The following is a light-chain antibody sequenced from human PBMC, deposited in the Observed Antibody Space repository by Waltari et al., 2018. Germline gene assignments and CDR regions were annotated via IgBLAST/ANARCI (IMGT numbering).Light chain of an antibody. CDR2: AAS. CDR3: QQSYSTPRT. CDR1: QSISSY. V-gene: IGKV1-39*01. J-gene: IGKJ1*01. Sequence: DIQMTQSPSSLSVSVGDRVTIPCRASQSISSYLNWYQQEPGEAPRLLIYAASSLQTGVPSRFSGSGSGTDFTLTISSLQPEDFATYYCQQSYSTPRTFGQGTKVEIK.